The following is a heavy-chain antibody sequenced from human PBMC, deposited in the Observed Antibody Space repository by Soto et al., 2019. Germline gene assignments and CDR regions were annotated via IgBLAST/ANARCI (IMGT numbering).Heavy chain of an antibody. Sequence: PSETLSLTCTVSGGSISSYYWSWIRQPPGKGLEWIGYIYYSVSTNYNPSLKSRVTISADRSKNQLSLKLTSVTAADTAVYYCVRVGLLTNGGTWFDPWGQGTQVTVSS. CDR2: IYYSVST. CDR1: GGSISSYY. J-gene: IGHJ5*02. V-gene: IGHV4-59*12. CDR3: VRVGLLTNGGTWFDP. D-gene: IGHD3-10*01.